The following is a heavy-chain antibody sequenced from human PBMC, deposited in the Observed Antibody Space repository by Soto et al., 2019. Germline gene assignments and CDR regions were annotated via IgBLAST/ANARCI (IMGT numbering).Heavy chain of an antibody. D-gene: IGHD3-3*01. V-gene: IGHV4-59*01. CDR2: IYYSGST. J-gene: IGHJ5*02. CDR3: ARYYDFWSGSYWFDP. Sequence: SETLSLTCTVSGGSISSYYWSWIRQPPGKGLEWIGYIYYSGSTNYNPSLKSRFTISVDTSKNQFSLKLSSVTAADTAVYYCARYYDFWSGSYWFDPWGQGTLVTVS. CDR1: GGSISSYY.